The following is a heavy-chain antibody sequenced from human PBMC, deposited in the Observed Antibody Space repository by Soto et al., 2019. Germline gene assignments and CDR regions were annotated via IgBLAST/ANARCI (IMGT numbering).Heavy chain of an antibody. V-gene: IGHV1-3*01. Sequence: ASVKVSCRASGGTFSSYAISWVRQAPGQGLEWMGWINAGNGNTNYSQKFQGRVTITRDTSASTAYMELSSLRSEDTAVYYCASNIRHYYYYGMDVWGQGTTVTVSS. CDR3: ASNIRHYYYYGMDV. CDR1: GGTFSSYA. J-gene: IGHJ6*02. CDR2: INAGNGNT. D-gene: IGHD2-15*01.